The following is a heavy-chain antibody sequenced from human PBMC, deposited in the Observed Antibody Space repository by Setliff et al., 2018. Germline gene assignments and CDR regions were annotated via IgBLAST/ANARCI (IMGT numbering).Heavy chain of an antibody. CDR2: VYYSGTT. D-gene: IGHD2-2*01. V-gene: IGHV4-39*06. Sequence: SETLSLTCSVSDGSMTSGSYYWGWIRQPPGKGLEWIGSVYYSGTTYYNPSLKSRPTMSVDTSKNQFTLKVISVTAADTAVYYCARLSCSSNSCPFDFWVQGTLVTVSS. CDR1: DGSMTSGSYY. J-gene: IGHJ4*02. CDR3: ARLSCSSNSCPFDF.